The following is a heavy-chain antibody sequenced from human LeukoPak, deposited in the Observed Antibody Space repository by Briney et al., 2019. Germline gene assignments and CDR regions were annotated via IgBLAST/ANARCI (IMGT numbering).Heavy chain of an antibody. CDR2: LNPSGGSS. D-gene: IGHD5-24*01. CDR3: ASVYKHGMDV. CDR1: RYTVTSYY. V-gene: IGHV1-46*01. Sequence: ASVKVSFKASRYTVTSYYMHWVRQAPGQGLEWMAILNPSGGSSNYAQKFQGRATLTRATSTGTVYMELSSLRSEDTAVYYCASVYKHGMDVWGQRTTVIVSS. J-gene: IGHJ6*02.